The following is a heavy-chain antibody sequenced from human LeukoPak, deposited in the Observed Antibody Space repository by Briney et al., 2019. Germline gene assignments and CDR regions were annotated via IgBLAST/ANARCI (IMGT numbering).Heavy chain of an antibody. Sequence: GGSLRLSCAVSGFTFSNFWMSWVRQAPGRGGEWVANIHPEGNEKYHVESVKGRFTISRDKAKNLLFLQMNGLRVEDTAVYYCARGDNFSGDHWGQGTLVTVSS. CDR3: ARGDNFSGDH. D-gene: IGHD1-1*01. CDR1: GFTFSNFW. CDR2: IHPEGNEK. V-gene: IGHV3-7*04. J-gene: IGHJ4*02.